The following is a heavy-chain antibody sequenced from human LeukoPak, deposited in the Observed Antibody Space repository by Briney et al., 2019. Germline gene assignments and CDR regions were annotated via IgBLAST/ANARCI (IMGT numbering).Heavy chain of an antibody. V-gene: IGHV4-34*01. CDR2: INHSGST. CDR3: ARVTSSSGYDFDYFDY. CDR1: GGSFSGYY. D-gene: IGHD5-12*01. J-gene: IGHJ4*02. Sequence: SETLSLTRAVYGGSFSGYYWSWIRQPPGKGLEWIGEINHSGSTNYNPSLKSRVTISVDTSKNQFSLKLSSVTAADTAVYYCARVTSSSGYDFDYFDYWGQGTLVTVSS.